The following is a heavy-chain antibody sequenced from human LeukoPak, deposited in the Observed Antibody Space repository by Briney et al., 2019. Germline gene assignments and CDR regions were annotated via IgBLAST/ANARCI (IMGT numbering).Heavy chain of an antibody. CDR3: ARDPASGYYDSSGYYYGNNWFDP. CDR1: GYTFTNND. CDR2: MNPNTGDT. D-gene: IGHD3-22*01. J-gene: IGHJ5*02. V-gene: IGHV1-8*01. Sequence: ASVKVSCKASGYTFTNNDINWVRQAPGQGLEWMGWMNPNTGDTGYAQKLQGRVTMTRDTSINTAYMELSSLKSDDTAVYYCARDPASGYYDSSGYYYGNNWFDPWGQGTLVTVSS.